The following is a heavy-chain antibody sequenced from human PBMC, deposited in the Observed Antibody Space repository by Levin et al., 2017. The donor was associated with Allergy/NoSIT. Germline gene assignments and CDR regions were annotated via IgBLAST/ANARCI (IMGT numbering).Heavy chain of an antibody. CDR2: IKQDGSEK. CDR1: GFTFSSYW. CDR3: ARDVWEQQLVPDAFDI. D-gene: IGHD6-13*01. J-gene: IGHJ3*02. Sequence: GESLKISCAASGFTFSSYWMSWVRQAPGKGLEWVANIKQDGSEKYYVDSVKGRFTISRDNAKNSLYLQMNSLRAEDTAVYYCARDVWEQQLVPDAFDIWGQGTMVTVSS. V-gene: IGHV3-7*01.